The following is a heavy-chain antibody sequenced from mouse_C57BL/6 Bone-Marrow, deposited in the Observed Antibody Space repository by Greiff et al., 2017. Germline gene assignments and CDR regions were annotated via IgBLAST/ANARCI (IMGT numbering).Heavy chain of an antibody. Sequence: EVHLVESGGGLVQPGGSMKLSCAASGFTFSDAWMDWVRQSPEKGLEWVAEIRNKANNHATYYAESVKGRFTISRDDSKSSVYLQMNSLRAEDTGIYYCTIRDWDPFDYWGQGTTLTVSS. D-gene: IGHD4-1*01. CDR3: TIRDWDPFDY. CDR1: GFTFSDAW. J-gene: IGHJ2*01. V-gene: IGHV6-6*01. CDR2: IRNKANNHAT.